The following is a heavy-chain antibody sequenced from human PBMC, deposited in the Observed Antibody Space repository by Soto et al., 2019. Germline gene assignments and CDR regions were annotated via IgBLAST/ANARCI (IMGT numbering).Heavy chain of an antibody. D-gene: IGHD3-3*01. Sequence: GGSLRLSCAASGFTFSSYGMHWVRQAPGKGLEWVAVISYDGSNKYYADSVKGRFTISRDNSKNTLYLQMNSLRAEDTAVYYCAKDMYYDFWSGYSPESNWFDPWGQGTLVTVSS. V-gene: IGHV3-30*18. CDR3: AKDMYYDFWSGYSPESNWFDP. CDR1: GFTFSSYG. J-gene: IGHJ5*02. CDR2: ISYDGSNK.